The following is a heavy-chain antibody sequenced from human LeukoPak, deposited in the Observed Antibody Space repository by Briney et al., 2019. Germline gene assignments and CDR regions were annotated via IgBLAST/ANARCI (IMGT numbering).Heavy chain of an antibody. CDR2: FYGSGST. Sequence: SETLSLTCSVSGGSVSNYYWSWTRQPPGKGLEWIGYFYGSGSTNYNASLKSRVTTSVDTSKNQFSLKVSSVTAADTAVYYCARTGTAYWYFDLWGRRTLVTVSS. CDR1: GGSVSNYY. J-gene: IGHJ2*01. CDR3: ARTGTAYWYFDL. D-gene: IGHD1-14*01. V-gene: IGHV4-59*02.